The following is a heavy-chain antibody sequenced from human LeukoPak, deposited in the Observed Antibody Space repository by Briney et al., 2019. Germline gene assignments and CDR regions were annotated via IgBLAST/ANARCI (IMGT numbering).Heavy chain of an antibody. D-gene: IGHD3-3*01. CDR2: ISSSSSYI. V-gene: IGHV3-21*01. Sequence: GGSLRLSCAASGFTFSSYSMNWVRQAPGRGLEWVSSISSSSSYIYYADSVKGRFTISRDNAKNSLYLQMNSLRVEDTAVFYCARNRGGTDDFWSGYYTGYFDYWGQGTLVTVSS. J-gene: IGHJ4*02. CDR1: GFTFSSYS. CDR3: ARNRGGTDDFWSGYYTGYFDY.